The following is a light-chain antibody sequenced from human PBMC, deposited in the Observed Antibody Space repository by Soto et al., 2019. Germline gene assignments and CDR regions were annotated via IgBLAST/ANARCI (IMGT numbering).Light chain of an antibody. CDR3: QQYGSLLYT. J-gene: IGKJ2*01. V-gene: IGKV3-20*01. Sequence: EIVLTQSPGTLSLSPGERATLSCRASQSVSSDLAWYQQRPGQAPRLLIYGASSRATGIPDRFSGSGSGTDFTLTISRLEPEDFAVYCCQQYGSLLYTFGQGTKLEIK. CDR2: GAS. CDR1: QSVSSD.